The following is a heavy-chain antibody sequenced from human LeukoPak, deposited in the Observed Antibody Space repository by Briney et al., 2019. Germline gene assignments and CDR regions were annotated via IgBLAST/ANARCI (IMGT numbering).Heavy chain of an antibody. CDR1: GGSISSYY. V-gene: IGHV4-59*01. D-gene: IGHD3-10*01. CDR3: ARDRHKYYYESGGTYMDV. J-gene: IGHJ6*03. CDR2: IYYSGST. Sequence: SETLSLTCTVSGGSISSYYWSWIRQPPGKGLEWIGYIYYSGSTNYNPSLKSRVTISVDTSKNQFSLKLSSVTAADTAIYYCARDRHKYYYESGGTYMDVWGKGTTVTISS.